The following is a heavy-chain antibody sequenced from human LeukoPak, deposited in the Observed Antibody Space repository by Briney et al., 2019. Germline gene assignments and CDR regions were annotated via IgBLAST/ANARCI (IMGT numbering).Heavy chain of an antibody. CDR3: AKNFDY. CDR2: INHSGST. V-gene: IGHV4-34*01. Sequence: SETLSLTCAVYGGSFSGYSWSWIRQPPGKGLEWIGEINHSGSTNYNPSLKRRVTISVDTSKNQFSLKLSSVTAADTAVYYCAKNFDYWGQGTLVTVSS. CDR1: GGSFSGYS. J-gene: IGHJ4*02.